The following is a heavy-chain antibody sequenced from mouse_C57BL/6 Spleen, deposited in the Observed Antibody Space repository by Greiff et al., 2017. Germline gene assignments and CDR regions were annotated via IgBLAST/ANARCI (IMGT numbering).Heavy chain of an antibody. Sequence: EVQLQESEGGLVQPGSSMKLSCTATGFTFSDYYMAWVRQVPEKGLEWVANINYDGSSTYYLDSLKSRFIISRDNAKNILYLQMSSLKSEDTATYYCAREGERDAMDYWGQGTSVTVSS. V-gene: IGHV5-16*01. CDR3: AREGERDAMDY. CDR1: GFTFSDYY. CDR2: INYDGSST. J-gene: IGHJ4*01.